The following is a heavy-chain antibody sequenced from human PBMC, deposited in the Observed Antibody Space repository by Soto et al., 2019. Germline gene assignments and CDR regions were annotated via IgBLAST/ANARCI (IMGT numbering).Heavy chain of an antibody. CDR1: GFTFSSYG. D-gene: IGHD3-9*01. CDR3: AKDSSYDKDYYYYYMDV. CDR2: ISYDGSNK. Sequence: HPGGSLRLSCAASGFTFSSYGMHWVRQAPGKGLEWVAVISYDGSNKYYADSVKGRFTISRDNSKNTLYLQMNSLRAEDTAVYYCAKDSSYDKDYYYYYMDVWGKGTTVTVSS. J-gene: IGHJ6*03. V-gene: IGHV3-30*18.